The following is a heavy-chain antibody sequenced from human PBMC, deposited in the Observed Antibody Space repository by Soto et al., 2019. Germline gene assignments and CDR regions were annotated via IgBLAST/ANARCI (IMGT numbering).Heavy chain of an antibody. J-gene: IGHJ4*02. Sequence: GGSLRLSCAASGFTFSSYWMSWVRQAPWKGLEWVANIKQDGSEKYYVDSVKGRFTISRDNAKNSLYLQMNSLRAEDTAVYYCARESDSFDYYDSSGYDYWGQGTLVTVSS. V-gene: IGHV3-7*01. CDR1: GFTFSSYW. CDR3: ARESDSFDYYDSSGYDY. D-gene: IGHD3-22*01. CDR2: IKQDGSEK.